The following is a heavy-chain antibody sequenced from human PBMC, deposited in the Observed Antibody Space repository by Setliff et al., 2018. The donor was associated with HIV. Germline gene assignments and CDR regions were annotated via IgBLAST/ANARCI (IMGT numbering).Heavy chain of an antibody. V-gene: IGHV3-49*04. CDR2: IRSKAYGGTT. CDR1: GFTFGDYD. J-gene: IGHJ6*03. Sequence: GGSLRLSCIASGFTFGDYDVSWVRQAPAKGLEWLGLIRSKAYGGTTEYAASVKGRFTISRDDSKSIAYLQMNSLKTEDTAVYYCTRDLSGDSSSWPYYYYYYHMDVWGKGTTVTVSS. CDR3: TRDLSGDSSSWPYYYYYYHMDV. D-gene: IGHD6-13*01.